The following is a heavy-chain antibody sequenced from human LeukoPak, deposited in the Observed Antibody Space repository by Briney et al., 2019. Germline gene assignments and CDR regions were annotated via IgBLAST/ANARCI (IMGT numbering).Heavy chain of an antibody. CDR3: ASGLWFGELFFQH. V-gene: IGHV1-18*01. J-gene: IGHJ1*01. CDR2: ISAYNGNT. D-gene: IGHD3-10*01. CDR1: GGTFSSYA. Sequence: ASVKVSCKASGGTFSSYAISWVRQAPGQGLEWMGWISAYNGNTNYAQKLQGRVTMTTDTSTSTAYMELRSLRSDDTAVYHCASGLWFGELFFQHWGQGTLVTVSS.